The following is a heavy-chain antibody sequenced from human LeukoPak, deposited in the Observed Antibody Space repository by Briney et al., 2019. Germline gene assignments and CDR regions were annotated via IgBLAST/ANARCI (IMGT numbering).Heavy chain of an antibody. CDR3: ARDLTDYSNYDY. CDR1: DFTFRTYA. D-gene: IGHD4-11*01. Sequence: PGGSLRLSCAASDFTFRTYAMSWVRQAPGKGLEWVSGISGSGGGTYYADSVKGRFTISRDNSKNTLYLQMNTLRAEDTAVYYCARDLTDYSNYDYWGQGTLVTVSS. J-gene: IGHJ4*02. V-gene: IGHV3-23*01. CDR2: ISGSGGGT.